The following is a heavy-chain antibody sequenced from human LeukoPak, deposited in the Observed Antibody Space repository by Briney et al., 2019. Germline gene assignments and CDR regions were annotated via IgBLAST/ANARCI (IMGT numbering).Heavy chain of an antibody. J-gene: IGHJ4*02. CDR3: AGMFGGNYYGYYFDY. Sequence: GGSLRLSCAASGFTVNNYYMTWVRQAPGKGLECVSILYSGGMTYYADSVKGRFTISTDTSKNTVNLQMNSLRAEDTAIYYCAGMFGGNYYGYYFDYWGKGSMLTVSS. CDR2: LYSGGMT. V-gene: IGHV3-53*01. CDR1: GFTVNNYY. D-gene: IGHD1-26*01.